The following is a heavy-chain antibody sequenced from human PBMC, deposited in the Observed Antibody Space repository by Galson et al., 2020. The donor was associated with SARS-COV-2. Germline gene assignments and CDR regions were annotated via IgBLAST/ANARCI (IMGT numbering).Heavy chain of an antibody. CDR2: IFWNDDQ. CDR3: AHPLRYMGRESFDV. Sequence: SGPTLENPTQTLTLTCTFSGFSLTTEGEGLGWIRQPPGKALEWLAVIFWNDDQRYSPSLKSRLTITRDTPKNQVVLTMTDLDAVDTGTYYCAHPLRYMGRESFDVWGQGTMVIVSS. D-gene: IGHD3-9*01. CDR1: GFSLTTEGEG. V-gene: IGHV2-5*01. J-gene: IGHJ3*01.